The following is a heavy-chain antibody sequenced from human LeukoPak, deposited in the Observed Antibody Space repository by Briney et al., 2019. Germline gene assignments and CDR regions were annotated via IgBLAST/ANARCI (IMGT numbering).Heavy chain of an antibody. Sequence: GESLKISCKGSGYSLTSYWIGWVRQMPGKGLEWMGIIYPGDSDTRYSPSFQGQVTISADKSISTAYLQWSSLKASDTAMYYCARLNRGRGDYGDHVDYWGQGTLVTVSS. CDR1: GYSLTSYW. CDR2: IYPGDSDT. V-gene: IGHV5-51*01. CDR3: ARLNRGRGDYGDHVDY. D-gene: IGHD4-17*01. J-gene: IGHJ4*02.